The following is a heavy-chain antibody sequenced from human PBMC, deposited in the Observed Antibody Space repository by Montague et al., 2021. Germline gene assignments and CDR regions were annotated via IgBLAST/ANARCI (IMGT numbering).Heavy chain of an antibody. CDR1: SGSITHAY. Sequence: SETLSLTCTVSSGSITHAYWCWVRQPPGKGLEWLGSMFYGGATTNNTPLKSRVTTSIDTSTNQFSLKLSFVTAAATAVFYCEKQDYFVSGTSYKGFDPWGQGILVTVSS. J-gene: IGHJ5*02. V-gene: IGHV4-59*08. CDR2: MFYGGAT. D-gene: IGHD3-10*01. CDR3: EKQDYFVSGTSYKGFDP.